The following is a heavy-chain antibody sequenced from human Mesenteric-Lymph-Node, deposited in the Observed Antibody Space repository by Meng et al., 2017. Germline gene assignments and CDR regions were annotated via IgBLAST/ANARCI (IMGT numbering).Heavy chain of an antibody. V-gene: IGHV6-1*01. D-gene: IGHD6-25*01. CDR3: ARDPAAFDF. CDR1: GDSVSTNSAA. CDR2: TYYKSKWYN. J-gene: IGHJ4*02. Sequence: VPLQQSVPGQVKPPHTPSRTCAISGDSVSTNSAAWNWIRQSPSGGLEWLGRTYYKSKWYNDYAESVKSRIAINPDTSKNQFSLQLNSVTPEDTAVYYCARDPAAFDFWGQGILVTVSS.